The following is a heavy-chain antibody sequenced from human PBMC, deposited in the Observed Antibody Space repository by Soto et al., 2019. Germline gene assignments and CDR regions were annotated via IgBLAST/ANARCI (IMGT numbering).Heavy chain of an antibody. CDR3: AHVLTGTILFDY. D-gene: IGHD1-7*01. V-gene: IGHV2-5*02. J-gene: IGHJ4*02. Sequence: QITLKESGPTLVKPTQTLTLTCTFSGFSLSTNGVGVGWIRQPPGKALEWLALIYWDDDKRYSPSLKSRLTITKDTSKNQVVLTMTNMDPVDTATYYCAHVLTGTILFDYWGQGTLVTVSS. CDR1: GFSLSTNGVG. CDR2: IYWDDDK.